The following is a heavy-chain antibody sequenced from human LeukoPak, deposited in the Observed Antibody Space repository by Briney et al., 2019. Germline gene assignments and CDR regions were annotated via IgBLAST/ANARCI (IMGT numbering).Heavy chain of an antibody. J-gene: IGHJ4*02. Sequence: PGGSLRLSCAASGFTVSTNYMTWVRQAPGKGLEWVSVIYSGGSTYYADSVKGRFTISRDNSKNTLYLQMNSLRAEDPAVYYCARDSPGSGFDYWGQGTLVTVSS. CDR2: IYSGGST. CDR1: GFTVSTNY. CDR3: ARDSPGSGFDY. V-gene: IGHV3-66*01. D-gene: IGHD3-10*01.